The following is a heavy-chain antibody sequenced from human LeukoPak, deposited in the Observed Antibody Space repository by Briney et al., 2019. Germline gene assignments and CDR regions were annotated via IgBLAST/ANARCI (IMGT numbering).Heavy chain of an antibody. CDR2: ISAYNGNT. J-gene: IGHJ5*02. CDR3: AVLRGIAAAGTGWFDP. V-gene: IGHV1-18*04. CDR1: GYTFTGYY. D-gene: IGHD6-13*01. Sequence: ASVKVSCKASGYTFTGYYMHWVRQAPGQGLEWMGWISAYNGNTNYAQKLQGRVTMTTDTSTSTAYMELRSLRSDDTAVYYCAVLRGIAAAGTGWFDPWGQGTLVTVSS.